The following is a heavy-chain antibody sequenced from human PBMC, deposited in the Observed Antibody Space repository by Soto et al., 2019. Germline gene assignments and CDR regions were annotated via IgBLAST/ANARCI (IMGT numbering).Heavy chain of an antibody. D-gene: IGHD6-13*01. CDR2: INHSGST. V-gene: IGHV4-34*01. J-gene: IGHJ4*02. Sequence: QVQLQQWGAGLLKPSETLSLTCAVYGGSFSGYYWSWIRQPPGKGLEWIGEINHSGSTNYNPSLKXXVXLXXDTSKNQFSLKLSSVTAADTAVYYCASLSSWYPDYWGQGTLVTVSS. CDR3: ASLSSWYPDY. CDR1: GGSFSGYY.